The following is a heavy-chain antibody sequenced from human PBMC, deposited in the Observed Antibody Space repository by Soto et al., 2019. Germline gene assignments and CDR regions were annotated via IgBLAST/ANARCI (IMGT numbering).Heavy chain of an antibody. Sequence: EVQLLESGGGLVQPGGSLRLSCAASGFTFSSYAMSWVRQAPGKGLEWVSAISGSGGSTYYADSVKGRFTISRDNAKNTLYLQMNSLRAEDTAVYYCAKDISYYCYGMDVWGQGTTVTVSS. D-gene: IGHD1-20*01. J-gene: IGHJ6*02. V-gene: IGHV3-23*01. CDR1: GFTFSSYA. CDR2: ISGSGGST. CDR3: AKDISYYCYGMDV.